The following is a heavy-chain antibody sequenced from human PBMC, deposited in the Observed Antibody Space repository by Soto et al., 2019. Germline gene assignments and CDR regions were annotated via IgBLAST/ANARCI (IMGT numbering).Heavy chain of an antibody. Sequence: GTVPTLVNPTQTLTLTCTFSGFSLSTSGMCVSWIRQPRGQALEWLALIDWDDDKYYSTSLKTRLTISKDTSKNQVVLTMTNMDPVDTATYYCARAQKWEPHRSYYYYGMDVWGQGTTVTVSS. V-gene: IGHV2-70*01. J-gene: IGHJ6*02. CDR3: ARAQKWEPHRSYYYYGMDV. CDR2: IDWDDDK. D-gene: IGHD1-26*01. CDR1: GFSLSTSGMC.